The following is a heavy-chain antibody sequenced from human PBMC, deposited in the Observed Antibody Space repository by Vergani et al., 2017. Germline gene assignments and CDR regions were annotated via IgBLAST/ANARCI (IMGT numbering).Heavy chain of an antibody. J-gene: IGHJ6*02. Sequence: QVQLVQSASELKKPGASVKVSCKASGYTFTNHAMNWVRQAPGQGLEWMGWINTDTGNPTYAQGFTGRFVFSLDTSVSTAYLQISGLKADDTAVYYCARAVRRVWDYYGLDVWGQGTTVTVSS. V-gene: IGHV7-4-1*02. CDR2: INTDTGNP. D-gene: IGHD1-1*01. CDR3: ARAVRRVWDYYGLDV. CDR1: GYTFTNHA.